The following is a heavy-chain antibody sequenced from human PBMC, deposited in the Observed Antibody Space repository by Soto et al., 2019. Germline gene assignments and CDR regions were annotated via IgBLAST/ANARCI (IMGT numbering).Heavy chain of an antibody. Sequence: PGGSLRLSCAASGFTFSNAWMSWVRQAPGKGLEWVGRIKSKTDGGTTDYAAPVKGRFTISRDDSKNTLYLQMNSLKTEDTAVYYCTTAMTAIREIDYWGQGTLVTVSS. CDR1: GFTFSNAW. CDR3: TTAMTAIREIDY. CDR2: IKSKTDGGTT. V-gene: IGHV3-15*01. J-gene: IGHJ4*02. D-gene: IGHD5-18*01.